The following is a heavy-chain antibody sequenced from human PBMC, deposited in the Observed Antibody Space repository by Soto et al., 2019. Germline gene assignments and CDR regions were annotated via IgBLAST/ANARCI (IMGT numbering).Heavy chain of an antibody. Sequence: SVKVSCKASGGTFSSYAISWVRQAPGQGLEWMGGIIPIFGTANYAQKFQGRVTITADKSTSTAYMELSSLRSEDTAVYYCASSTIAEAGKLVAFDIWGQGTMVTVSS. J-gene: IGHJ3*02. CDR1: GGTFSSYA. CDR2: IIPIFGTA. V-gene: IGHV1-69*06. CDR3: ASSTIAEAGKLVAFDI. D-gene: IGHD6-13*01.